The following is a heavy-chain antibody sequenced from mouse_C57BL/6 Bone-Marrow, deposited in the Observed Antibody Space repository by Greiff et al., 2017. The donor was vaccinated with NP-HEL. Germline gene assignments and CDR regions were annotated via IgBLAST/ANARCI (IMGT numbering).Heavy chain of an antibody. CDR1: GYTFTSYW. J-gene: IGHJ2*01. V-gene: IGHV1-64*01. Sequence: QVQLQQPGAELVKPGASVKLSCKASGYTFTSYWMHWVKQRPGQGLEWIGMIHPNSGSTNYNEKFKSKATLTVDKSSSTAYMQLSSLTSEDSAVYYCAREHYYGSILYYFDYWGQGTTLTVSS. CDR3: AREHYYGSILYYFDY. CDR2: IHPNSGST. D-gene: IGHD1-1*01.